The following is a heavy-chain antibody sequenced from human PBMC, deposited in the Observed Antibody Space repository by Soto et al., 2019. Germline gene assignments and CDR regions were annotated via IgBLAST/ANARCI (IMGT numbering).Heavy chain of an antibody. J-gene: IGHJ6*02. Sequence: SETLSLTCAVYGGSFSGYYWSWIRQPPGKGLEWIGEINHSGSTNYNPSLKSRVTISVDTSKNQFSLKLSSVTAADTAVYYCARYSRIAAAGSRHYYYYGMDVWGQGTTVTVSS. D-gene: IGHD6-13*01. CDR2: INHSGST. CDR1: GGSFSGYY. V-gene: IGHV4-34*01. CDR3: ARYSRIAAAGSRHYYYYGMDV.